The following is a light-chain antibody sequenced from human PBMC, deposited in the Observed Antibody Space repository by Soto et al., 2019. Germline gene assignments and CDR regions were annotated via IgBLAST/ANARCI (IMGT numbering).Light chain of an antibody. CDR1: QSVSSY. V-gene: IGKV3-11*01. CDR2: DAS. J-gene: IGKJ4*01. Sequence: EIMLTQSPATLSLSPGERAALSCRASQSVSSYLAWYQQRPGRAPRLLIYDASNRAAGVPARFIGGGSGTDFTLTISSLEPEDFAVYYCQQRSAWPLTFGGGTRVDIK. CDR3: QQRSAWPLT.